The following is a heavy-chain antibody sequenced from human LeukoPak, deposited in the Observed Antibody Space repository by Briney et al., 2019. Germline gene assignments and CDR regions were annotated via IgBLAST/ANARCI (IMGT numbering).Heavy chain of an antibody. D-gene: IGHD2-15*01. CDR1: GFTFSNAW. V-gene: IGHV4-38-2*01. CDR2: IYYSGTT. J-gene: IGHJ5*02. Sequence: GSLRLSCATSGFTFSNAWMSWIRQPPGKGLEWIASIYYSGTTHYNPSHQSRVTMSVDTSKNQFSLKLSSVTAADTAVYYCARVNTQGVPSPWGQGILVTVSS. CDR3: ARVNTQGVPSP.